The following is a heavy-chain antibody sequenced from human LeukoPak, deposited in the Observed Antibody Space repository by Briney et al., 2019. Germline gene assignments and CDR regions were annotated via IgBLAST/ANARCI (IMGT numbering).Heavy chain of an antibody. Sequence: PSETLSLTCSVSGDSTSSGDYYWNWIRQHPDKGLEWIGYISYSGSTFYHPSLDRRLSISLDTSKNQFYLKLRSVTAADTAIYYCARDGVGSGLFDYWGQGTRVTVSS. J-gene: IGHJ4*02. CDR1: GDSTSSGDYY. CDR2: ISYSGST. CDR3: ARDGVGSGLFDY. D-gene: IGHD2-15*01. V-gene: IGHV4-31*03.